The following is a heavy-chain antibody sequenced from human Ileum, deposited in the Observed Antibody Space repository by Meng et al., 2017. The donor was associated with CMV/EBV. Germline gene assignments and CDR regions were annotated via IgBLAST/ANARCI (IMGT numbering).Heavy chain of an antibody. J-gene: IGHJ5*02. CDR1: GASITNDDYY. D-gene: IGHD5-12*01. CDR3: AKYSGPSRWFDP. CDR2: IYYNGIT. Sequence: QVRLQESGPGLVKPSQTLSLTCTGSGASITNDDYYWSWIRQPPGKGLEWIGYIYYNGITYYNPSLKSRIAILVDTSKSQFSLIVSSVTAADTAVYYCAKYSGPSRWFDPWGQGTLVTVSS. V-gene: IGHV4-30-4*01.